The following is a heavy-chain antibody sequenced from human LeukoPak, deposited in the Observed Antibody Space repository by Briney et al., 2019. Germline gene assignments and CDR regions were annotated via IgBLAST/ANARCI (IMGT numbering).Heavy chain of an antibody. CDR3: ATEGVLRSLDY. V-gene: IGHV1-18*01. CDR1: GYTFTSYG. J-gene: IGHJ4*02. Sequence: ASVKVSCKASGYTFTSYGISWVRQAPGQGLEWMGWISAYNGNTNYAQKLQGRVTMTTDTSTSTAYMELSSLRSEDTAVYYCATEGVLRSLDYWGQGTLVTVSS. D-gene: IGHD3-16*01. CDR2: ISAYNGNT.